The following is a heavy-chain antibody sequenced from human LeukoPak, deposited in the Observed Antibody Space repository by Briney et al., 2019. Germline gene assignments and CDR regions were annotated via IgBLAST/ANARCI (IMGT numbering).Heavy chain of an antibody. J-gene: IGHJ4*02. D-gene: IGHD6-19*01. V-gene: IGHV3-43*02. CDR2: ISGDGGST. Sequence: GGSLRLSCAASGFTFDDYAMHWVRQAPGKGLEWVSLISGDGGSTYCADSVKGRFTISRDNSKNSLYLQMNSLRTEDTALYYCAKDPSYRSGWYVGHFDYWGQGTLVTVSS. CDR3: AKDPSYRSGWYVGHFDY. CDR1: GFTFDDYA.